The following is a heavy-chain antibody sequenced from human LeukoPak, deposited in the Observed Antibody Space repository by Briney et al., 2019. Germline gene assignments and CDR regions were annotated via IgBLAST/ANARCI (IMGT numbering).Heavy chain of an antibody. J-gene: IGHJ3*02. Sequence: SETLSLTCTISGGSISSGDYYWSWVRQPPGKRLEWIGYIYYSGSTYYDPSLKSRVTISVDTSKNQFSLKLSSVTAADTAVYYCAGADWPLDAFSNPYDIWGQGTMVTVSS. V-gene: IGHV4-30-4*08. CDR2: IYYSGST. D-gene: IGHD3/OR15-3a*01. CDR3: AGADWPLDAFSNPYDI. CDR1: GGSISSGDYY.